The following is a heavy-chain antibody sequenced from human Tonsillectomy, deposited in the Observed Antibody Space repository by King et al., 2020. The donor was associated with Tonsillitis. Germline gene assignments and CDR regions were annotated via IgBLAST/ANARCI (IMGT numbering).Heavy chain of an antibody. Sequence: VQLVESGAEVKKPGESLRISCKGSGYSFTSYWISWVRQMPGKGLEWMGRIDPSDSYTNYSPSFQGHVTISADKSISMAYLQCSSLKASDTAMYYCARIDTGSRWYWGQGTLVTVSS. CDR3: ARIDTGSRWY. CDR1: GYSFTSYW. V-gene: IGHV5-10-1*03. CDR2: IDPSDSYT. J-gene: IGHJ4*02. D-gene: IGHD6-13*01.